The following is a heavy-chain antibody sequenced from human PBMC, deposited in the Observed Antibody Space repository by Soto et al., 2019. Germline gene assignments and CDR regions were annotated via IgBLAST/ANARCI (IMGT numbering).Heavy chain of an antibody. CDR1: GGSISSGGYY. Sequence: QVQLQESGPGLVKPSQTLSLTCTVSGGSISSGGYYWTWIRQHPGKGLEWIGYVYYSGSTYYNPSLKSRVTISVDTSKNHCSLKLSSVTAADTAVYYCARDTYSSGWYALDYWGQGALVTVFS. V-gene: IGHV4-31*03. J-gene: IGHJ4*02. D-gene: IGHD6-19*01. CDR2: VYYSGST. CDR3: ARDTYSSGWYALDY.